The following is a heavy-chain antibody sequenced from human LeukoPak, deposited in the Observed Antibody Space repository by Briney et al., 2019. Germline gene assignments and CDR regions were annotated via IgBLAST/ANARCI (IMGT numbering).Heavy chain of an antibody. V-gene: IGHV1-2*04. CDR3: ARGPTLAVAGTAQYYYYGMDV. CDR2: INPNSGGT. Sequence: GASVKVSCKASGYTFTGYYMHWVRQAPGQGLEWMGWINPNSGGTNYAQKFQGWVTMTRDTSISTAYMELSRLRSDDTAVYYCARGPTLAVAGTAQYYYYGMDVWGQGTTVTVSS. CDR1: GYTFTGYY. J-gene: IGHJ6*02. D-gene: IGHD6-19*01.